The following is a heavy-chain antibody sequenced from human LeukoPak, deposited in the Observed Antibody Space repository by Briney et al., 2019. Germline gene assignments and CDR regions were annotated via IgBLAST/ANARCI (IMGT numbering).Heavy chain of an antibody. D-gene: IGHD5-24*01. Sequence: SETLSLTCTVSGGSISSRSYYWGWIRQPPGKGLEWIGSIYYSGSSYYNPSLKSRATISVDTSKNQFSLKLSSVTAADTAVYYCARQESYYYYYMDVWGKGTTVTISS. V-gene: IGHV4-39*01. CDR3: ARQESYYYYYMDV. CDR1: GGSISSRSYY. CDR2: IYYSGSS. J-gene: IGHJ6*03.